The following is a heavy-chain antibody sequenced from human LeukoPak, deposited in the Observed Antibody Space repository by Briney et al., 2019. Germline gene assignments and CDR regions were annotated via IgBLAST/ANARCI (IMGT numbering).Heavy chain of an antibody. CDR2: ISGSGDST. CDR1: GFTFSTYT. J-gene: IGHJ4*02. V-gene: IGHV3-23*01. Sequence: GASLRLSRAASGFTFSTYTMSWVRQAPGKGLEWVSGISGSGDSTYYADSVKGRFTISRDDSKNTMYLQMTSLRAEDTAVYYCAKDRKVRGVTFFDYWGQGTLVTVSS. D-gene: IGHD3-10*01. CDR3: AKDRKVRGVTFFDY.